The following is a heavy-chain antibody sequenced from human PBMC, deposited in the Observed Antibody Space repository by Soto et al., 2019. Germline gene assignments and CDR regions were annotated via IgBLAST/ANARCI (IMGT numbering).Heavy chain of an antibody. V-gene: IGHV3-64D*08. CDR3: VKVGFSSSWYWGRAFDI. J-gene: IGHJ3*02. CDR2: ISSNGGST. D-gene: IGHD6-13*01. CDR1: GFTFSSYA. Sequence: GGSLRLSCSASGFTFSSYAMHWVRQAPGKGLEYVSAISSNGGSTYYADSVKGRFTISRDNSKNTLYLQMSSLRAEDTAVYYCVKVGFSSSWYWGRAFDIWGQGTMVTVS.